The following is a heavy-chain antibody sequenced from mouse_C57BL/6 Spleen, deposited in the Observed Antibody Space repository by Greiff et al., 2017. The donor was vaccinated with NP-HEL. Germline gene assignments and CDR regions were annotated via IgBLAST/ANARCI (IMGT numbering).Heavy chain of an antibody. J-gene: IGHJ4*01. CDR2: IDPSDSYT. D-gene: IGHD1-1*01. Sequence: VQLQQPGAELVKPGASVKLSCKASGYTFTSYWMQWVKQRPGQGLEWIGEIDPSDSYTNYNQKFKGKATLTVDTSSSTAYMQLSSLTSEDSAVYDCAREDCGSSLYAMDYWGQGTSVTVSS. V-gene: IGHV1-50*01. CDR1: GYTFTSYW. CDR3: AREDCGSSLYAMDY.